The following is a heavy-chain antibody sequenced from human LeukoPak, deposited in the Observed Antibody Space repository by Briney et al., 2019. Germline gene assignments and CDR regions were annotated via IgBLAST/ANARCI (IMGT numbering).Heavy chain of an antibody. D-gene: IGHD3-22*01. Sequence: SVKVSCKASGGTFSSYAISWVRQAPGQGLEWMGGIIPIFGTANYAQKFQGRVTITADKSTSTAYMELSSLRSEDTAVYYCARDGYYYDSSGSPIYYFDYWGQGTLVTVSS. J-gene: IGHJ4*02. CDR1: GGTFSSYA. CDR3: ARDGYYYDSSGSPIYYFDY. V-gene: IGHV1-69*06. CDR2: IIPIFGTA.